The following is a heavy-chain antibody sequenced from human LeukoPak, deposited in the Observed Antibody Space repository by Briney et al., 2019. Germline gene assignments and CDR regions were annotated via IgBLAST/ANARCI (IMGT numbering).Heavy chain of an antibody. D-gene: IGHD6-13*01. V-gene: IGHV3-30-3*01. CDR3: ARGVPPYSSSWYNY. CDR2: IPYDGSNK. Sequence: PGGSLRLSCTASGFTFSSYSMHWVRQAPGKGLEWVAVIPYDGSNKYYADSVKGRFTISRDNSKNTLFLQMNSLRPEDTALYYCARGVPPYSSSWYNYWGQGTLVTVSS. J-gene: IGHJ4*02. CDR1: GFTFSSYS.